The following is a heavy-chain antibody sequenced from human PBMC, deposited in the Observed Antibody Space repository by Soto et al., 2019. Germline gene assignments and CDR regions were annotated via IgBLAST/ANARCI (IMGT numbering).Heavy chain of an antibody. D-gene: IGHD6-25*01. CDR3: AKPLHSYGWPFFDY. Sequence: GGSLRLSCAASGFTFSSYAMSWVRQAPGKGLEWVSAISGSGGNTYYADSVKGRFTISRDNSKNTLYLQTNSLRAEDTGVYYCAKPLHSYGWPFFDYWGQGTLVTVSS. V-gene: IGHV3-23*01. CDR2: ISGSGGNT. CDR1: GFTFSSYA. J-gene: IGHJ4*02.